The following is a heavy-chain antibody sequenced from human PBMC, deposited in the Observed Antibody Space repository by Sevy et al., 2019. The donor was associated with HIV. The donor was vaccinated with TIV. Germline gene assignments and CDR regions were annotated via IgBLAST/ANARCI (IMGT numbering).Heavy chain of an antibody. Sequence: GSLRLSCAASGFTFSSYGMNWVRQAPGKGLEWVAVIWFDGRNQYYSESVKGRFTISRDNAKNTLYLQMNSLRAEDTAVYYCARELSGDYYDSSGYRFFDLWGRGTLVTVSS. D-gene: IGHD3-22*01. CDR3: ARELSGDYYDSSGYRFFDL. V-gene: IGHV3-33*01. CDR2: IWFDGRNQ. J-gene: IGHJ2*01. CDR1: GFTFSSYG.